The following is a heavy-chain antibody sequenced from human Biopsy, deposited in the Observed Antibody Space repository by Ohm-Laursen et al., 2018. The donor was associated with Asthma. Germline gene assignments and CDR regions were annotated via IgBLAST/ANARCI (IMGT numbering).Heavy chain of an antibody. Sequence: SLRLSCAASGFTFSSYGMHWVRQTPGKGLEWVAVIWYDGSNKYYADSVKGRFTISRDNSKNTLYLQMNSLRAEDTAVYYCARSIYDFWSGYYGMDVWGQGTTVTVSS. J-gene: IGHJ6*02. CDR2: IWYDGSNK. CDR3: ARSIYDFWSGYYGMDV. D-gene: IGHD3-3*01. V-gene: IGHV3-33*01. CDR1: GFTFSSYG.